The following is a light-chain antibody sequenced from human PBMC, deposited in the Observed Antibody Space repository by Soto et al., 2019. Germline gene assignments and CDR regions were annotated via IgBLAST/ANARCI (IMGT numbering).Light chain of an antibody. V-gene: IGKV3-15*01. J-gene: IGKJ2*01. Sequence: EIVMTQSPATLSVSPGERATLSCRASQSVSSNLVWYQQKRGQAPWLLIYGASTRATGIPARFSGSGSGTEFTLTISSLQSEDFAVYYCQQYNNWPPTFGQGTKLEIK. CDR2: GAS. CDR3: QQYNNWPPT. CDR1: QSVSSN.